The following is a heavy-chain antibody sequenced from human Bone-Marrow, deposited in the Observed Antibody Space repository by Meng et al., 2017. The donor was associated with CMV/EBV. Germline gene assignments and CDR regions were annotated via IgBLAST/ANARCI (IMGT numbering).Heavy chain of an antibody. CDR1: GFTFSSYS. CDR3: ASGGPTVSGSAVDC. J-gene: IGHJ4*02. V-gene: IGHV1-2*02. CDR2: INTNSGGT. Sequence: GESLKISCAASGFTFSSYSMNWVRQAPGKGLEWMGWINTNSGGTKYAQKFQVRVTMTRDTSISTAHMEVSGLTSDDTAVYYCASGGPTVSGSAVDCWGQGTLVTVSS. D-gene: IGHD4-11*01.